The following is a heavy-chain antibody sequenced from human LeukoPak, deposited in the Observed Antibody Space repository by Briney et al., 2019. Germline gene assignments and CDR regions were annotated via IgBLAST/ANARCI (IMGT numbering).Heavy chain of an antibody. Sequence: GGSLRLSCAASGFTFSSYAMTWVRQAPGKGLDWVATITASGSSTFHADSVKGRFTISRDNAKNSLYLQMNSLRAEDTAVYCCASTSSWYPGPAFDIRGQGTMVTVSS. J-gene: IGHJ3*02. CDR1: GFTFSSYA. V-gene: IGHV3-23*01. CDR2: ITASGSST. CDR3: ASTSSWYPGPAFDI. D-gene: IGHD6-13*01.